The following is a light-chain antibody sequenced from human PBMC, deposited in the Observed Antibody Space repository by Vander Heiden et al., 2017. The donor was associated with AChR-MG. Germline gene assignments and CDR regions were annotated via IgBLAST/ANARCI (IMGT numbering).Light chain of an antibody. CDR2: GAS. Sequence: EILMPQSPATLSVSPGERATLSCRASQSVSSKLAWYQQKPGQAPRLLIYGASTRATGIPARFSGSGSGTEFTFTISSLQSEDFAVYYCQQYNNWFRTFGQGTKVEIK. V-gene: IGKV3-15*01. J-gene: IGKJ1*01. CDR1: QSVSSK. CDR3: QQYNNWFRT.